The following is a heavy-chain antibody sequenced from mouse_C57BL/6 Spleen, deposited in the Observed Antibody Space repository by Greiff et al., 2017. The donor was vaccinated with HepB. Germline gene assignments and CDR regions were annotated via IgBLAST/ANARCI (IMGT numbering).Heavy chain of an antibody. CDR1: GYAFSSYW. Sequence: VKLQESGAELVKPGASVKISCKASGYAFSSYWMNWVKQRPGKGLEWIGQIYPGDGDTNYNGKFKGKATLTADKSPSTAYMQLSSLTSEDSAVYFCARTSSGYQAWFAYWGQGTLVTVSA. V-gene: IGHV1-80*01. D-gene: IGHD3-2*02. CDR2: IYPGDGDT. CDR3: ARTSSGYQAWFAY. J-gene: IGHJ3*01.